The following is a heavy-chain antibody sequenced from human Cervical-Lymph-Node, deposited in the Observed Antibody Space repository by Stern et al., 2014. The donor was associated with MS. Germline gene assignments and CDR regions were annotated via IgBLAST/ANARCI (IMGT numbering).Heavy chain of an antibody. J-gene: IGHJ4*02. CDR1: GGTFSAYG. Sequence: QVQLVQSGAEVKKPGSSVKVSCKTSGGTFSAYGISWVRQAPGQGLEWMGRIIPILGEAEHAQKFRGRLPITASKSTTHASLALCRLRSDDTAVYFCAILRPGTTFVGQDYWGQGTLVTVSS. CDR2: IIPILGEA. D-gene: IGHD1-1*01. CDR3: AILRPGTTFVGQDY. V-gene: IGHV1-69*09.